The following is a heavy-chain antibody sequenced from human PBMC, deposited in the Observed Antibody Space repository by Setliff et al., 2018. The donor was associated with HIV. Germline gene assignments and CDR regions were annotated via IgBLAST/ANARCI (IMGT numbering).Heavy chain of an antibody. CDR3: AGGKGFGGVVITGGSDV. CDR1: GHTFTNVD. CDR2: MNPNTGVS. V-gene: IGHV1-8*01. D-gene: IGHD3-10*01. J-gene: IGHJ6*04. Sequence: GASVKVSCKASGHTFTNVDIHWLRRATGQGLEWMGWMNPNTGVSGYALKFQARVPMTRDTSISTAYMELSSLTSEDTAVYYCAGGKGFGGVVITGGSDVWGKGTTVTVSS.